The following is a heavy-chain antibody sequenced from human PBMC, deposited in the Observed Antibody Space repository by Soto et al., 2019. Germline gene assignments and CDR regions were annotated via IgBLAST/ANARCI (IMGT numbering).Heavy chain of an antibody. CDR1: GFGFSSYG. J-gene: IGHJ6*02. D-gene: IGHD4-17*01. CDR2: ISYDGTNK. Sequence: QVQLVECGGGAVQPGRSLRLSCAASGFGFSSYGMHWVRQAPGKGLEWVAVISYDGTNKYYADSVKGRFTISRDNSKNTLFLQMNSLRAEDTAVYYCAKDNRCETDYHYYAMDVWGQGTTVTVSS. CDR3: AKDNRCETDYHYYAMDV. V-gene: IGHV3-30*18.